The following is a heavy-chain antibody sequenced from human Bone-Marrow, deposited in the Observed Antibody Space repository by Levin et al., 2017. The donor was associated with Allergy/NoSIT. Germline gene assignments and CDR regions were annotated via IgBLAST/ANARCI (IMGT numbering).Heavy chain of an antibody. CDR3: ARGIIGDVRVAHKEAFDI. CDR1: GFTFSIYS. J-gene: IGHJ3*02. CDR2: ISSSGSDM. V-gene: IGHV3-21*01. Sequence: GESLKISCTVSGFTFSIYSINWVRQAPGKGLEWVSSISSSGSDMYYVDSVKGRFTISRDNANNSLTLQMNILRTEETADYYCARGIIGDVRVAHKEAFDIWGQGTMVSVSS. D-gene: IGHD2-8*02.